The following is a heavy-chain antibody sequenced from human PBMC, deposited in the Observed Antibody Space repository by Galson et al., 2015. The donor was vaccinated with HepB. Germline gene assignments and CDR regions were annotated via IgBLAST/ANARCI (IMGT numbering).Heavy chain of an antibody. Sequence: SVKVSCKASGYTFTSYAMHWVRQAPGQRLEWMGWINAGNGNTKYSQKFQGRVTITRDTSASTAYMDLSSLRSEDTAVFFCARYSGSYQDAFDIWGQGTLVTVSS. CDR1: GYTFTSYA. V-gene: IGHV1-3*01. D-gene: IGHD1-26*01. J-gene: IGHJ3*02. CDR2: INAGNGNT. CDR3: ARYSGSYQDAFDI.